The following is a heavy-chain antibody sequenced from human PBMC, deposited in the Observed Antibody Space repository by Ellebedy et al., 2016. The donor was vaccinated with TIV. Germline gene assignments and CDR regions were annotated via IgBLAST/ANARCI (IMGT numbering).Heavy chain of an antibody. Sequence: GESLKISCAASGFTLGNYAMHWVRQTPGKGLEWVAVISYDGRSKYYSDSVRGRFTLPRDNSNDALYLQMDSLRTEDTAVYYCAKVQYYGTGSHLPANWGHGTLVTVSS. V-gene: IGHV3-30*18. J-gene: IGHJ4*01. CDR1: GFTLGNYA. CDR3: AKVQYYGTGSHLPAN. D-gene: IGHD3-10*01. CDR2: ISYDGRSK.